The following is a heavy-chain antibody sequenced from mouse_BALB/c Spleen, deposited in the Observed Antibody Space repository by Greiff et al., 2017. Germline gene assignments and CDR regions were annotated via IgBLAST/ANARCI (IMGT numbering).Heavy chain of an antibody. V-gene: IGHV3-2*02. CDR2: ISYSGST. D-gene: IGHD1-1*01. CDR3: ARPYYYGSSWYFDV. Sequence: EVKLQESGPGLVKPSQSLSLTCTVTGYSITSDYAWNWIRQFPGNKLEWMGYISYSGSTSYNPSLKSRISITRDTSKNQFFLQLNSVTTEDTATYYCARPYYYGSSWYFDVWGAGTTVTVSS. J-gene: IGHJ1*01. CDR1: GYSITSDYA.